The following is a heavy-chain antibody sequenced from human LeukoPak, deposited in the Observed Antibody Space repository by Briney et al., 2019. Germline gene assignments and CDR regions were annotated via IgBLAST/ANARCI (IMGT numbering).Heavy chain of an antibody. V-gene: IGHV3-23*01. CDR2: ISGIGGST. CDR3: AKDQFQSFGELSPFDP. D-gene: IGHD3-10*01. J-gene: IGHJ5*02. CDR1: GFTFSSYS. Sequence: GGSLRLSCAASGFTFSSYSMSWVRQAPGKGLEWVSAISGIGGSTYYADSVKGRFTISRDNSKNTLYLQMNSLRAEDTAVYYCAKDQFQSFGELSPFDPWGQGTLVTVSS.